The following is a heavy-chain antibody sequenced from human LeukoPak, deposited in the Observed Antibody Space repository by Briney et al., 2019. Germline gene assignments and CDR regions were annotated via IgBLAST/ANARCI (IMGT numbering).Heavy chain of an antibody. CDR1: GGTFSSYT. Sequence: SVTVSCKASGGTFSSYTISWVRQAPGQGLEWMGRIIPILGIANYAQKFQGRVTITADKSTITAYMELGSVRSEDTAVYYCAFLEWFAGGGDDPWGQGTLVTVSS. J-gene: IGHJ5*02. CDR3: AFLEWFAGGGDDP. D-gene: IGHD3-3*01. CDR2: IIPILGIA. V-gene: IGHV1-69*02.